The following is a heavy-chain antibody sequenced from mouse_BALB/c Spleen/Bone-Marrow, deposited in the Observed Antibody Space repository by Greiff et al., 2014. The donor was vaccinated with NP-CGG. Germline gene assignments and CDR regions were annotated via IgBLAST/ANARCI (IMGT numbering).Heavy chain of an antibody. V-gene: IGHV14-3*02. CDR1: GFNIKDTY. CDR3: ARYYYAMDY. CDR2: IDPANGNT. Sequence: VQLKESGAELVKPGASVKLSCTASGFNIKDTYMHWVKQRPEQGLEWIGRIDPANGNTKYDPKFQGKATITADTSSNTAYLQLSSLTSEGTAVYYCARYYYAMDYWGQGTSVTVSS. J-gene: IGHJ4*01.